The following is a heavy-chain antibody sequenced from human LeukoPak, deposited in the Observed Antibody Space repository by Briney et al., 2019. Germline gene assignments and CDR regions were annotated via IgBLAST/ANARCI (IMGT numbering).Heavy chain of an antibody. CDR1: GFTFNNYF. Sequence: PGGSLRLSCAASGFTFNNYFMHWVRQAPGKGLVWVSRINSDGTTTMYADSVKGRFTISRDNAKNTLYLQMNSLRDEDTAVYYCARRVDATRWFDPWGQGTLVTVSS. CDR3: ARRVDATRWFDP. J-gene: IGHJ5*02. V-gene: IGHV3-74*03. D-gene: IGHD2-15*01. CDR2: INSDGTTT.